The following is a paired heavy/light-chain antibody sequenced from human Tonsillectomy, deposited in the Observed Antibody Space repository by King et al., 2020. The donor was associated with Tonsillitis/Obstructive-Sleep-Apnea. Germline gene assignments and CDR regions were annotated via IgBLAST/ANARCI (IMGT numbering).Heavy chain of an antibody. CDR1: GFTFSSYG. CDR3: ARVSNPPSDYYDFFLKHTDTNYYMDV. V-gene: IGHV3-33*01. J-gene: IGHJ6*03. Sequence: QVQLVESGGGVVQPGRSLRLSCAASGFTFSSYGMHWVRQAPGKGLEWVAVIWYDGSNKYYADSVKGRFTISRDNSKNTLYLQMNSLRAEDTAVYYCARVSNPPSDYYDFFLKHTDTNYYMDVWGKGTTVTVSS. D-gene: IGHD3-3*01. CDR2: IWYDGSNK.
Light chain of an antibody. CDR2: AAS. CDR3: QQYYSYPHGPYT. V-gene: IGKV1-8*01. J-gene: IGKJ2*01. CDR1: QGISSY. Sequence: AIRMTQSPSSLSASTGDRVTITCRASQGISSYLAWYQQKPGKAPKLLIYAASTLQSGVPSRFSGSGSGTDFTLTISCLQSEDFATYYCQQYYSYPHGPYTFGQGTKLEIK.